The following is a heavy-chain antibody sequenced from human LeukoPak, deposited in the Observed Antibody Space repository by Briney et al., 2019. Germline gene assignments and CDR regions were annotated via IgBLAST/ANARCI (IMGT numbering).Heavy chain of an antibody. J-gene: IGHJ4*02. D-gene: IGHD3-3*01. V-gene: IGHV3-23*01. Sequence: GGSLRLSCAASGFTFSSYAMSWVRQAPGKGLEWVSAISRSGGSTYYAASVNARFTISRDNTKTTLYLQMNSLRGEDTAVYYCARDYDFWSGYSKGFDYWGQGTLVTVSS. CDR1: GFTFSSYA. CDR2: ISRSGGST. CDR3: ARDYDFWSGYSKGFDY.